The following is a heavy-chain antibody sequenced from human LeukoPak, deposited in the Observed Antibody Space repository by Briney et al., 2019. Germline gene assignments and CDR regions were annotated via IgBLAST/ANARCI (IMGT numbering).Heavy chain of an antibody. CDR3: ARDPQYYYYGMDV. V-gene: IGHV1-2*02. CDR1: GYTFTGYH. J-gene: IGHJ6*02. CDR2: INPNSGGT. Sequence: GASVKVSCKASGYTFTGYHMHWVRQAPGQGLEWMGWINPNSGGTNYAQKFQGRVTMTRDTSISTAYMELSRLRSDDTAVYYCARDPQYYYYGMDVWGQGTTVTVSS.